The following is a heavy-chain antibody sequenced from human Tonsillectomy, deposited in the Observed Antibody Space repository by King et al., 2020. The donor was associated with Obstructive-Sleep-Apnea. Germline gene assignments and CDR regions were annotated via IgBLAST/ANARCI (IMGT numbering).Heavy chain of an antibody. V-gene: IGHV3-23*04. CDR3: AKDSMDYDTLTGPVDY. J-gene: IGHJ4*02. CDR1: GFTFSTYA. Sequence: VQLVESGGGLVQPGGSLRLSCAASGFTFSTYAMSWVRQAAGKGLEWVSGISGSGRGAYYADSVKGRFTISRDNSKNTLYLQMNSLRAEDTAIYYCAKDSMDYDTLTGPVDYWGQGTLVTVSS. CDR2: ISGSGRGA. D-gene: IGHD3-9*01.